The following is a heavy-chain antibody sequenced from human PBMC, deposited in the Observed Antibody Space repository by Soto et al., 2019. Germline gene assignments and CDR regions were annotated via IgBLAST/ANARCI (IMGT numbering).Heavy chain of an antibody. CDR1: GYTLTELS. D-gene: IGHD3-10*01. Sequence: ASVKVSCKVSGYTLTELSMHWVRQAPGKGLEWMGGFDPEDGETIYAQKFQGRVTMTEDTSTDTAYMELSSLRSEDTAVYYCATGGRATMVRGAYPYYYYGMDVWGQGTTVTVSS. CDR3: ATGGRATMVRGAYPYYYYGMDV. V-gene: IGHV1-24*01. J-gene: IGHJ6*02. CDR2: FDPEDGET.